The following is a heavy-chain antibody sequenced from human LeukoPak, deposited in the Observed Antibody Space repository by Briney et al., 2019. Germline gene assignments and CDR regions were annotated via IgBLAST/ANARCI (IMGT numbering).Heavy chain of an antibody. CDR2: ISSISPYI. CDR3: ARVRSDSPDY. J-gene: IGHJ4*02. CDR1: GFTFSNFG. D-gene: IGHD2-21*01. V-gene: IGHV3-21*01. Sequence: GGSLRLSCAASGFTFSNFGMNWVRQAPGKGLEWVSFISSISPYIYHADSVKGRFTISRDNAKNSLYLQMNSLRAEDTSVYYCARVRSDSPDYWGQGTLVTVSS.